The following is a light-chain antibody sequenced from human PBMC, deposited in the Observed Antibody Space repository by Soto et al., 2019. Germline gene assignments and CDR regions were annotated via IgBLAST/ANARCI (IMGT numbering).Light chain of an antibody. V-gene: IGKV3D-20*01. J-gene: IGKJ4*01. CDR2: DAS. CDR3: QQYGSSPIT. Sequence: EIVLTQSPATLSLSPGERATLSCGASQSVSSSYLAWYQQKPGLAPRLLIYDASSRATGIPDRFSGSGSGTDFTLTISRLEPEDFPVYYCQQYGSSPITFGGGTKVEIK. CDR1: QSVSSSY.